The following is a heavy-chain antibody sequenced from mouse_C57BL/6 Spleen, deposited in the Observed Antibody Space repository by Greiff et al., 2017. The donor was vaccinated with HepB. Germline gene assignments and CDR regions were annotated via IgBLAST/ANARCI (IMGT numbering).Heavy chain of an antibody. V-gene: IGHV1-19*01. J-gene: IGHJ4*01. CDR3: ARGGGNYAMDY. CDR2: INPYNGGT. CDR1: GYTFTDYY. Sequence: DVQLQESGPVLVKPGASVKMSCKASGYTFTDYYMNWVKQSHGKSLEWIGVINPYNGGTSYNQKFKGKATLTVDKSSSTAYMELNSLTSEDSAVYYCARGGGNYAMDYWGQGTSVTVSS.